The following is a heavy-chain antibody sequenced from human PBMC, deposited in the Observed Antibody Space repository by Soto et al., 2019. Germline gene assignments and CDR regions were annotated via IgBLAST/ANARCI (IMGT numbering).Heavy chain of an antibody. Sequence: ASVKVSCKASGYTFTAYYIHCVRQAPGQGLEWMGWINPNTGGTNYAQKFQDWVTMTRDTSITTAYIELSRLRSNDTAVYYCARDQGITTFGVYSMYYYGMDVWG. J-gene: IGHJ6*02. D-gene: IGHD3-3*01. V-gene: IGHV1-2*04. CDR3: ARDQGITTFGVYSMYYYGMDV. CDR2: INPNTGGT. CDR1: GYTFTAYY.